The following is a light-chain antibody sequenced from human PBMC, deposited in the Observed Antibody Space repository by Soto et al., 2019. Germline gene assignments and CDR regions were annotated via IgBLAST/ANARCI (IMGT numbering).Light chain of an antibody. Sequence: EVVLTQSPGTLSLSPGERATLSCRASQSVSNNYLAWYQQKPGQSPKLLIFGSSDRATGIPDRFSGSRSGTDFTRTISSLEPEYFAVYYCQQYGRSPPYTFGQGTKLEIK. J-gene: IGKJ2*01. CDR2: GSS. CDR1: QSVSNNY. CDR3: QQYGRSPPYT. V-gene: IGKV3-20*01.